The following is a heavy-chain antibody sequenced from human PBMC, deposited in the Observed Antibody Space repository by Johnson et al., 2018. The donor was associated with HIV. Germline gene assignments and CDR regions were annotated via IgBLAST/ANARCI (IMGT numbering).Heavy chain of an antibody. J-gene: IGHJ3*02. CDR2: IRYDGSNK. V-gene: IGHV3-30*02. CDR3: ARARTTVTILDAFDI. D-gene: IGHD4-17*01. Sequence: QVRLVESGGGLVKPGGSLRLSCRASGFPFSNAWMNWVRQAPGKGLEWVAFIRYDGSNKYYADSVKGRFTISRDNSKNTLYLQMNSLRAEDMAVYYCARARTTVTILDAFDIWGQGTMVTVSS. CDR1: GFPFSNAW.